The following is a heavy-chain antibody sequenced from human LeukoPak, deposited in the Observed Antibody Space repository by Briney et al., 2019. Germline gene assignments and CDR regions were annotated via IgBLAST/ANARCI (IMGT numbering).Heavy chain of an antibody. CDR3: ARDLTDYNLPFDY. D-gene: IGHD4-11*01. J-gene: IGHJ4*02. CDR1: GFTLSSYW. V-gene: IGHV3-7*01. Sequence: PGGSLRLSCAASGFTLSSYWMSWVRQAPGKGLEWVTNIKQDGSEKYYVDSVKGRFTISRDNAKNSLYLQMNSLRAEDTAVYYCARDLTDYNLPFDYWGQGTLVTVSS. CDR2: IKQDGSEK.